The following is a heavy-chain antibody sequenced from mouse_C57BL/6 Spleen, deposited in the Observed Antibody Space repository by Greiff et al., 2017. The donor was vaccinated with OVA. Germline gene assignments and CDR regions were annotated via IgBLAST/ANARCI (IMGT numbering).Heavy chain of an antibody. CDR3: AREGCYSNYGYFCV. J-gene: IGHJ1*03. CDR2: IYPGSGSN. Sequence: VQLQQPGAELVKPGASVKMSCKASGYTFTSYWITWVKQRPGQGLEWIGDIYPGSGSNNYNEKFKSKATLTVDKSSSTAYMKLSSLTSEDSAVYYWAREGCYSNYGYFCVWGTGTTVTVAT. CDR1: GYTFTSYW. V-gene: IGHV1-55*01. D-gene: IGHD2-5*01.